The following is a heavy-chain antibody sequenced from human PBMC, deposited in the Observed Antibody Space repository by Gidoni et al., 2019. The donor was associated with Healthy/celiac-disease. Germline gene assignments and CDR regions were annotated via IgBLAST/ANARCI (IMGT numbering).Heavy chain of an antibody. CDR1: GFTFSRYA. V-gene: IGHV3-30-3*01. D-gene: IGHD2-21*02. Sequence: QVQLVESGGGVVQPGRSRRLSCAASGFTFSRYAMPWVSQAPGKGLEGGAVISYDGSNNYYAASVKGRFTISRDNSKNTLYLQMNSLRAEDTAVYYCARDREYCGGDCYPTFDIWGQGTMVTVSS. CDR2: ISYDGSNN. CDR3: ARDREYCGGDCYPTFDI. J-gene: IGHJ3*02.